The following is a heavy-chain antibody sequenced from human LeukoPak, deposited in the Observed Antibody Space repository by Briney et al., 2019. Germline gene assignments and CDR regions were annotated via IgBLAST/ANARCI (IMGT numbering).Heavy chain of an antibody. D-gene: IGHD6-19*01. V-gene: IGHV3-23*01. Sequence: GGSLRLSCAASGLTFSNYAMSWVRQAPGKGLEWVSAIGGSGGSTYYADSVKGRFTISRDNSKSTLYLQMNSLTAEDAAVYYCAKSWYSSGWHYFDYWGQGTLVTVSS. CDR2: IGGSGGST. CDR3: AKSWYSSGWHYFDY. CDR1: GLTFSNYA. J-gene: IGHJ4*02.